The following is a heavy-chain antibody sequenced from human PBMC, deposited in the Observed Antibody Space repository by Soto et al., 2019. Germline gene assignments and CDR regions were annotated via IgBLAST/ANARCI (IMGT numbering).Heavy chain of an antibody. D-gene: IGHD4-4*01. J-gene: IGHJ6*02. V-gene: IGHV3-30*03. CDR2: ILHDGSAE. Sequence: WGSLRLSCAASGFIFTSYGMHWFRQAPGKGLEWMALILHDGSAEYYADSVKGRFTISRDNSKNTLYLQMNSLTAEDTAVYYCARSRDGYSFYFYYGMDGWGQGTTVTVSS. CDR3: ARSRDGYSFYFYYGMDG. CDR1: GFIFTSYG.